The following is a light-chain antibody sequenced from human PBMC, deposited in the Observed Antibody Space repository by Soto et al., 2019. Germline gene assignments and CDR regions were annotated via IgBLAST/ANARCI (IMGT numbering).Light chain of an antibody. Sequence: DIQMTQSPSTLSASVGDRVTITCRASQSVSRWLAWYQQKPGKAPKLLIYKASTLASGLASRFSGSGSGTEFTLAISSLQADDSATYYCKQYNDNWTFGQGTEVEIK. CDR1: QSVSRW. V-gene: IGKV1-5*03. CDR3: KQYNDNWT. CDR2: KAS. J-gene: IGKJ1*01.